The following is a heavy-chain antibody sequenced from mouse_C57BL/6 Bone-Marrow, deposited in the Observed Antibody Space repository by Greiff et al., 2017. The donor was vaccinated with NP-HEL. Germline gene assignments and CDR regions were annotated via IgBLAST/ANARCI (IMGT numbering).Heavy chain of an antibody. CDR2: ISDGGSYT. CDR3: AGVSYYGSSYMYFDV. Sequence: EVQRVESGGGLVKPGGSLKLSCAASGFTFSSYAMSWVRQTPEKRLKWVATISDGGSYTYYPDNVKGRFTISRDNAKNNLYLQMSHLKSEATDMYYCAGVSYYGSSYMYFDVWGTGTTVTVSS. CDR1: GFTFSSYA. J-gene: IGHJ1*03. D-gene: IGHD1-1*01. V-gene: IGHV5-4*01.